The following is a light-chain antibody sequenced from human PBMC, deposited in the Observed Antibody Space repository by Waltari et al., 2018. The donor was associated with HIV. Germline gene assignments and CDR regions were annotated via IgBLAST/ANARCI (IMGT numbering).Light chain of an antibody. CDR1: QDINTY. J-gene: IGKJ4*01. CDR3: QQSASLTPLT. V-gene: IGKV1-33*01. Sequence: DMQMTQSPSSLSASVPDRVTIFCQASQDINTYLHWYQQKPGKAPQVLFYDAVNLETGVPSRFSGSGSGTKFIMTINSLQPEDIATYYCQQSASLTPLTFGGGTKVEI. CDR2: DAV.